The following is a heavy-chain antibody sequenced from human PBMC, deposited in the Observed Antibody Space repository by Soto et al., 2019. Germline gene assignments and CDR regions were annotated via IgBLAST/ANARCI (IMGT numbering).Heavy chain of an antibody. CDR1: GFTFSSYG. D-gene: IGHD3-3*01. V-gene: IGHV3-30*18. Sequence: GGSLRLSCAASGFTFSSYGMHWVRQAPGKGLEWVAVISYDGSNKYYADSVKGRFTISRDTSKNTLYLQMNSLRAEDTAVYYCAKHVVGTIFGEVPNYGMDVWAQGNKVTVSS. CDR2: ISYDGSNK. J-gene: IGHJ6*02. CDR3: AKHVVGTIFGEVPNYGMDV.